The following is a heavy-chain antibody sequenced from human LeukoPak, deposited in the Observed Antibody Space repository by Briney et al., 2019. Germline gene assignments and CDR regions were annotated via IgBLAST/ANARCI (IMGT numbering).Heavy chain of an antibody. Sequence: GGSLSLSCAASGLTLSSSGMHWVRQAPGKGQEWVAVISYDGSNKYYADSVKGRFTISRDNSKNTLYLQMNSLRAEDTAVYYCAREYSTGWYEKYFDLWGRGTLDTVSS. V-gene: IGHV3-30*03. D-gene: IGHD6-19*01. CDR3: AREYSTGWYEKYFDL. CDR1: GLTLSSSG. CDR2: ISYDGSNK. J-gene: IGHJ2*01.